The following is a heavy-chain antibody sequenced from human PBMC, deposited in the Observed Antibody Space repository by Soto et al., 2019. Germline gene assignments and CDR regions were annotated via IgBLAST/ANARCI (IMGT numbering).Heavy chain of an antibody. D-gene: IGHD3-10*01. J-gene: IGHJ5*02. V-gene: IGHV4-4*02. CDR3: ARNPHGSGSYYNWFDP. Sequence: QVQLQESGPGLVKPSGTLSLTCAVSGGSISSSNWWSWVRQPPGKGLEWIGEIYHSGSTNYNPSLKSRVTISVDKSKSQFALKLSSVTAADTAVYYCARNPHGSGSYYNWFDPWGQGTLVTVSS. CDR2: IYHSGST. CDR1: GGSISSSNW.